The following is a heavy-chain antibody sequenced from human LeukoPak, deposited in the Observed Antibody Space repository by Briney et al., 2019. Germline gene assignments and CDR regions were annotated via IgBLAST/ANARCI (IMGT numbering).Heavy chain of an antibody. D-gene: IGHD3-10*01. Sequence: GGSLRLSCAASGFTFSSYAMSWVRQAPGKGLEWVSAISGSGGSTYYADSVKGRFTISRDNSKNTLYLQVNSLRAEDTAVYYCASIWFGEYTCNPWGQGTLVTVSS. V-gene: IGHV3-23*01. J-gene: IGHJ5*02. CDR2: ISGSGGST. CDR1: GFTFSSYA. CDR3: ASIWFGEYTCNP.